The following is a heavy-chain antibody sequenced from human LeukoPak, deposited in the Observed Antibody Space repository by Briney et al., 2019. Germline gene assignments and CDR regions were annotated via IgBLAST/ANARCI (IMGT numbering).Heavy chain of an antibody. J-gene: IGHJ4*02. Sequence: GGSLRLSCAASGFTFSRYWMNWVRQAPGKGLEWVANIKQDGSEKYYADSVKGRFTISRDNAKNTLYLQMNSLRAEDTAVYYCARVAPYYDFWSGYYLFDYWGQGTLVTVSS. D-gene: IGHD3-3*01. CDR2: IKQDGSEK. CDR1: GFTFSRYW. V-gene: IGHV3-7*01. CDR3: ARVAPYYDFWSGYYLFDY.